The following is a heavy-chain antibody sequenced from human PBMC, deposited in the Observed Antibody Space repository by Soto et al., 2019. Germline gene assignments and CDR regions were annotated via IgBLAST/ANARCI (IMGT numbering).Heavy chain of an antibody. J-gene: IGHJ4*02. CDR1: GGTFSSYA. V-gene: IGHV1-69*13. D-gene: IGHD5-12*01. CDR2: IIPIFGTA. CDR3: AGPELNSGYDSSFDY. Sequence: ASVKVSCKASGGTFSSYAISWVRRAPGQGLEWMGGIIPIFGTANYAQKFQGRVTITADESTSTAYMELSSLRSEDTAVYYCAGPELNSGYDSSFDYWGQGTLVTVSS.